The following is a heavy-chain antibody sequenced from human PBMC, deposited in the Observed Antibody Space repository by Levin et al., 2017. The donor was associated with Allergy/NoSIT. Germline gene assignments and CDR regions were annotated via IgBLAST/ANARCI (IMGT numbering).Heavy chain of an antibody. Sequence: PGGSLRLSCAASGFTFSNYAMSWVRQAPGKGLEWVSGVSDSGGTTSYADSVKGRFTISRDNSANTLFLQMNSLRAEDTAVYFCAKDRNSQRPYFFDSWGQGALVTVSS. J-gene: IGHJ4*02. CDR1: GFTFSNYA. CDR3: AKDRNSQRPYFFDS. CDR2: VSDSGGTT. V-gene: IGHV3-23*01. D-gene: IGHD1-1*01.